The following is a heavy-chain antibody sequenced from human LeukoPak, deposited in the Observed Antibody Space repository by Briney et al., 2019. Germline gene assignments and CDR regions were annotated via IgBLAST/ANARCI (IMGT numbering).Heavy chain of an antibody. D-gene: IGHD3-16*02. Sequence: ASVKVSCKASGYTFTGYYMHWVRQAPGQGLEWMGWINPNSGGTNYAQKFQGRVTMTRDTSISTAYMELSRLRSDDTAVYYCAREKGDYDYVWGSYREPYYFDYWGQGTLVTVSS. CDR1: GYTFTGYY. V-gene: IGHV1-2*02. CDR3: AREKGDYDYVWGSYREPYYFDY. CDR2: INPNSGGT. J-gene: IGHJ4*02.